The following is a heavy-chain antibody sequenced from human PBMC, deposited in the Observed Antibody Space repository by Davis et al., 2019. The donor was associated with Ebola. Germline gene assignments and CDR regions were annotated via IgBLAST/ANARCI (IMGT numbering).Heavy chain of an antibody. CDR3: ASGDGRGSSYDMDV. V-gene: IGHV3-11*01. CDR2: ISSSGSTI. Sequence: GGSLRLSCAVSGFTFSDYYMSWIRQAPGKGLEWVSYISSSGSTIYYADSVKGRFTISRDNAKSSLFLHMNSLRAEDTAVYYCASGDGRGSSYDMDVWGQGTTVTVSS. CDR1: GFTFSDYY. J-gene: IGHJ6*02. D-gene: IGHD5-12*01.